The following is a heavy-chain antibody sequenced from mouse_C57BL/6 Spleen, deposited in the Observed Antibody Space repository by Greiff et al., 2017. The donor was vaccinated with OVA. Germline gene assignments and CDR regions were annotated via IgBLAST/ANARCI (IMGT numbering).Heavy chain of an antibody. D-gene: IGHD2-9*01. CDR2: IYPGDGDT. Sequence: VKLMESGPELVQPGASVKISCKASGYAFSSSWMNWVKQRPGKGLEWIGRIYPGDGDTNYNGKFKGKATLTADKSSSTAYMQLSSLTSEDSAVYFCARSSYAYDGGFAYWGQGTLVTVSA. CDR1: GYAFSSSW. V-gene: IGHV1-82*01. CDR3: ARSSYAYDGGFAY. J-gene: IGHJ3*01.